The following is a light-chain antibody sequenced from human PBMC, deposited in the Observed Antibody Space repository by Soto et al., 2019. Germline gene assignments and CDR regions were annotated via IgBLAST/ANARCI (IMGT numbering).Light chain of an antibody. CDR2: DAS. V-gene: IGKV1-5*01. Sequence: DIPMTQSPSTLSASLGDRITITCRSSQSVRRRWAWSQHQPGKAPKLLIYDASSLDTGVPSRFSGRGSGTELPLTNSRLQHDDRATHCCNKYNSDSLHTFCHATKLHIK. CDR1: QSVRRR. J-gene: IGKJ2*01. CDR3: NKYNSDSLHT.